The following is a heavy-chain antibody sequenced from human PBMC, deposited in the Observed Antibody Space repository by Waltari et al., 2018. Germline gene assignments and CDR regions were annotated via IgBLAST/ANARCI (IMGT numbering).Heavy chain of an antibody. CDR1: GYSISSGYY. CDR3: ARVEAVADAEYFQH. CDR2: IYHSGVT. V-gene: IGHV4-38-2*01. Sequence: QVQLQESGPGLVKPSETLSLTCAVSGYSISSGYYWGWIRPPPGKGLEWIGSIYHSGVTYYNPSLKSRVTISVDTSKNQFSLKLSSVTAADTAVYYCARVEAVADAEYFQHWGQGTLVTVSS. J-gene: IGHJ1*01. D-gene: IGHD6-19*01.